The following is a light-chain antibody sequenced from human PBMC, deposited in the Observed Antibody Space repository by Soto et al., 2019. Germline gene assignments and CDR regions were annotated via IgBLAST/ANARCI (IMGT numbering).Light chain of an antibody. V-gene: IGLV2-14*01. CDR3: ASYTSSSTLV. J-gene: IGLJ1*01. Sequence: QSALTQPASVSGSPGQSITISCAGTSSDVGAYKYVSWYQQHPGNAPKLMIYDVSNRPSGVSNRFSGSKSSNTASLTISGLQAEDEADYYCASYTSSSTLVFGTGTKLTVL. CDR1: SSDVGAYKY. CDR2: DVS.